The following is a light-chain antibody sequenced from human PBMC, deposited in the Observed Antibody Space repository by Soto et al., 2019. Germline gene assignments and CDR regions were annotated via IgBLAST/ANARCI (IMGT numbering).Light chain of an antibody. J-gene: IGKJ4*01. CDR3: QQYYGTSPLT. Sequence: DIVMTQSPDSLAVSLGARATINCKSSQSLLYTSNNKNYLAWYQQKPGQPPKVLIFWASTRESGVPDRFSGSGSGTDFTLTISSLQAEDVAVYYCQQYYGTSPLTFGGGTKVDIK. CDR2: WAS. V-gene: IGKV4-1*01. CDR1: QSLLYTSNNKNY.